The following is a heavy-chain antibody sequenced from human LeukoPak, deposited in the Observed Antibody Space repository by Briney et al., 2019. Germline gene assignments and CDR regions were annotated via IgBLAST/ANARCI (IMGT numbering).Heavy chain of an antibody. J-gene: IGHJ4*02. V-gene: IGHV4-59*01. CDR3: ARDSGGYFPNYYFDY. CDR1: GGSISSYY. CDR2: IYYSGST. Sequence: SETLSLTCTVSGGSISSYYWSWIRQPPGKGLEWIGYIYYSGSTNYNPSLKSRVTISVDTSKNQFSLKLSSVTAADTAVYYCARDSGGYFPNYYFDYWGQGTLVTVSS. D-gene: IGHD3-22*01.